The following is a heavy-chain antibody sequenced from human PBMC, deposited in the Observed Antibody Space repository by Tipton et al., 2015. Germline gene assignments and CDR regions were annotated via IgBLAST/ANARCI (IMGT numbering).Heavy chain of an antibody. V-gene: IGHV3-33*01. CDR2: IWFDGNNE. Sequence: SLRLSCAASGFTFTNYVIHWVRQAPGKGLEWVAVIWFDGNNEYYADSVRGRFTISRDNSKNTLYLQMNRLRAEDTAAYHCARDHFDFWRGPSSYYYYGFDVWGQGTTVTVSS. CDR1: GFTFTNYV. CDR3: ARDHFDFWRGPSSYYYYGFDV. D-gene: IGHD3-3*01. J-gene: IGHJ6*02.